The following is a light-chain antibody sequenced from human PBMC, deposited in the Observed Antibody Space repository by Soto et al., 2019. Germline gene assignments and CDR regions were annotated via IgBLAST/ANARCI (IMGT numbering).Light chain of an antibody. CDR1: QSVGSL. Sequence: EVVMTQSPATLSVSPGEGATLSCRASQSVGSLVAWYQQKPGQAPRLLIYRASTRATGIAARFTGSGSGTDFTLTISRLEPEDFAVYYCQHYITSLTTFGQGTKVEVK. CDR2: RAS. V-gene: IGKV3-15*01. J-gene: IGKJ1*01. CDR3: QHYITSLTT.